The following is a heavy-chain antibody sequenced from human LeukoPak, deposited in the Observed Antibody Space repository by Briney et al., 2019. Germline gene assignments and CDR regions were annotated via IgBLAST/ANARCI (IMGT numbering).Heavy chain of an antibody. D-gene: IGHD4-17*01. CDR2: VYHIGTT. J-gene: IGHJ4*02. CDR1: GYSVSSGYY. V-gene: IGHV4-38-2*02. CDR3: TRDEYGAAD. Sequence: SETLSLTCVLSGYSVSSGYYWGWIRQFPGKGLEWIASVYHIGTTHYTPSLTSRASISVTMSKNHVSLRLTSVTAADTAMYYFTRDEYGAADWGQGILVTVS.